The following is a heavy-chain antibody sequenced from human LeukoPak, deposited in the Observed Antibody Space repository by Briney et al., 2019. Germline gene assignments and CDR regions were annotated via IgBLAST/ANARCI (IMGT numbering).Heavy chain of an antibody. D-gene: IGHD2-2*01. J-gene: IGHJ5*02. Sequence: GSLRLSCAASGFTVSSNYMSWIRQPPGKGLEWIGEINHSGSTNYNPSLKSRVTISVDTSKNQFSLKLSSVTAADTAVYYCARAKVRAPAAMIRFDPWGQGTLVTVSS. CDR3: ARAKVRAPAAMIRFDP. CDR2: INHSGST. V-gene: IGHV4-34*01. CDR1: GFTVSSNY.